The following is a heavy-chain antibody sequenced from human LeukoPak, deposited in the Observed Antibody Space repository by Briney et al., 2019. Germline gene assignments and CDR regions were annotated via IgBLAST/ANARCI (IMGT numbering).Heavy chain of an antibody. CDR2: IKQDGSEK. J-gene: IGHJ4*02. Sequence: GGSLRLSCAASAFSFSNYTMHWVRQAPGKGLEWVANIKQDGSEKYYVDSVKGRFTISRDNAKNSLYLQMNSLRAEDTAVYYCARDSQAGSYYLYYFEYWGQGTLVTVSS. CDR3: ARDSQAGSYYLYYFEY. CDR1: AFSFSNYT. V-gene: IGHV3-7*03. D-gene: IGHD3-10*01.